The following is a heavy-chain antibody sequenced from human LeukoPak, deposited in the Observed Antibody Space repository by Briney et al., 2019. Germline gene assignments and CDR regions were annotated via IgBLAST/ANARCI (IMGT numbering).Heavy chain of an antibody. V-gene: IGHV3-53*01. CDR1: GFTVSNNY. D-gene: IGHD3-10*01. CDR3: ARTMVRGVCWFDP. J-gene: IGHJ5*02. CDR2: IYSGGST. Sequence: GGSLRLSCAASGFTVSNNYMSWVRQAPGKGLEWVSVIYSGGSTYYADSVKGRFTISRDNSKNTLYLQMNSLRAEDTAVYYCARTMVRGVCWFDPWGQGTLVTVSS.